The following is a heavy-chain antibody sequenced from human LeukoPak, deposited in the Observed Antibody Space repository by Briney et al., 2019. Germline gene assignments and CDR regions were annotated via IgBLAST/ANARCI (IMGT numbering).Heavy chain of an antibody. J-gene: IGHJ4*02. Sequence: PSETLSLTCAVYGGSFSGYYWSWIRQPPGKGLEWIGEINHSGSTNYNPSLKSRVTISVDTSKNQFSLKLSSVTAADTAVYYCARGLGFGYWGQGTLVTVSS. CDR1: GGSFSGYY. CDR2: INHSGST. V-gene: IGHV4-34*01. CDR3: ARGLGFGY.